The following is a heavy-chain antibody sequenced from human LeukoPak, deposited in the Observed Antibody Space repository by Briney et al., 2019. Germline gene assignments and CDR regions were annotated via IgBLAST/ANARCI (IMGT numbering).Heavy chain of an antibody. CDR1: RFTFSSYW. D-gene: IGHD3-22*01. V-gene: IGHV3-7*01. CDR2: IKQDGSEK. CDR3: ARGPFEHDSSGNYYYYGMDV. Sequence: GGSLRLSCAASRFTFSSYWMSWVRHAPGKGLEWVANIKQDGSEKYYVDSVKGRFTISRDNAKNSLYLQMNSLRVEDTAVYYCARGPFEHDSSGNYYYYGMDVWGQGTTVTVSS. J-gene: IGHJ6*02.